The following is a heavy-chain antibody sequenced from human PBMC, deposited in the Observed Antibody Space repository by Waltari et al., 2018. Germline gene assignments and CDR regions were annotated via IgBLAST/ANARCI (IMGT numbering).Heavy chain of an antibody. CDR3: AGIRRGYWFFDL. J-gene: IGHJ2*01. D-gene: IGHD3-10*01. CDR2: ISSSSDWI. CDR1: GFTFTTYG. Sequence: DVQLVESGGGLVQPGGSLRLSCAASGFTFTTYGMNWVRQAPGKGLEWIAYISSSSDWIYSADSVKGRFTISRDNAKNSVYLQMNSLRADDTAVYYCAGIRRGYWFFDLWGRGTLVTVSS. V-gene: IGHV3-48*04.